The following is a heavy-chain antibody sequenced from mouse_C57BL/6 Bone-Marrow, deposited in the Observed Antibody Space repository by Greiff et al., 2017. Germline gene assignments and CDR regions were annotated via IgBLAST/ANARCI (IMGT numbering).Heavy chain of an antibody. V-gene: IGHV5-9-1*02. CDR3: TRDYYDGYRLYFDY. J-gene: IGHJ2*01. Sequence: EVQVVESGAGLVKPGGSLKLSCAASGFTFSSYAMSWVRQTPEKRLEWVAYISSGGDYIYYADTVKGRFTISRDHARNTLYLQMSSLKSEDTAMYYCTRDYYDGYRLYFDYWCQGTTLTVSA. CDR1: GFTFSSYA. CDR2: ISSGGDYI. D-gene: IGHD2-3*01.